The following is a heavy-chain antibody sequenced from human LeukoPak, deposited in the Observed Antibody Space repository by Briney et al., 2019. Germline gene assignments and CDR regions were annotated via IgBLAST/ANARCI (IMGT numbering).Heavy chain of an antibody. CDR3: ARDRPGGSSLDY. D-gene: IGHD6-13*01. CDR1: GGSISGDY. CDR2: IHSSGST. Sequence: SETLSLTCTVSGGSISGDYWSWIRQSPGKGLEWVAYIHSSGSTSYNPSLKSRVTISVDTSKNEFSLKLTSVNAADTAVYYCARDRPGGSSLDYWGQGTLVTVSS. J-gene: IGHJ4*02. V-gene: IGHV4-59*01.